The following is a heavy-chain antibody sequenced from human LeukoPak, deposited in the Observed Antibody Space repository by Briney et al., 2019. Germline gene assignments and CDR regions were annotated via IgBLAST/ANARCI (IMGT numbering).Heavy chain of an antibody. CDR2: ISAYNGNT. CDR3: ARALTYYDFWSGYVDY. J-gene: IGHJ4*02. Sequence: EASVKVSCKASGYTFTSYGISWVRQAPGQGLEWMGWISAYNGNTNYAQKLQGRVTMTTDTSTSTAYMELRSLRSDDTAVYYCARALTYYDFWSGYVDYWGQGTLVTVSS. CDR1: GYTFTSYG. V-gene: IGHV1-18*01. D-gene: IGHD3-3*01.